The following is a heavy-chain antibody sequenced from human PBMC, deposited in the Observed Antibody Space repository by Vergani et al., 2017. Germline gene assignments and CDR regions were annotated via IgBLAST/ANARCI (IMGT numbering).Heavy chain of an antibody. V-gene: IGHV1-2*02. Sequence: QVQLVQSGAEVKKPGASVRVSCKASGYTFTGYYMHWVRQAPGQGLEWMGWINPNSGGTNYAQKFQGRVTMTRDTSISTAYMGLSRLGSDDTAVYYCAILGGQWLVSGGPYYGMDVWGQGTTVTVSS. CDR3: AILGGQWLVSGGPYYGMDV. CDR2: INPNSGGT. CDR1: GYTFTGYY. D-gene: IGHD6-19*01. J-gene: IGHJ6*02.